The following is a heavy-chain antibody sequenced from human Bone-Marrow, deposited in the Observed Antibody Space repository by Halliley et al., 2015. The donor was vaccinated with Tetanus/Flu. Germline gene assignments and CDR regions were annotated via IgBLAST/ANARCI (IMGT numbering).Heavy chain of an antibody. D-gene: IGHD6-19*01. CDR3: ARRRSGGWFFDY. V-gene: IGHV5-51*03. J-gene: IGHJ4*02. Sequence: VQLVQSEAELRKSGESLKISCKGSGYTFSDHWIAWVRQMPGKGLEWMGIIYPDDSDTTYSPSFRGQVTISVDKSITTAYLQWSSLKASDTAMYYCARRRSGGWFFDYWGQGTLVTVSS. CDR1: GYTFSDHW. CDR2: IYPDDSDT.